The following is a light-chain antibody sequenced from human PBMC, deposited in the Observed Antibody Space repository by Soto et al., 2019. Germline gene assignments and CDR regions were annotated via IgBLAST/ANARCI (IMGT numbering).Light chain of an antibody. V-gene: IGKV1-5*03. CDR2: KAS. CDR3: QQYNSYWGT. Sequence: DIQMTQSPSTLSASVGDRXTIXXRAXXXXSSWLAWYQQKPGKAPKLLIYKASSLESGVPSRFSGSGSGTEFTLTISSLQPDDFATYYCQQYNSYWGTFGQGTKVEIK. J-gene: IGKJ1*01. CDR1: XXXSSW.